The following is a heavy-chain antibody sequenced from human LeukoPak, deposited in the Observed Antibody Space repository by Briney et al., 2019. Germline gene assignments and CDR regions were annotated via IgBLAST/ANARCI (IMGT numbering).Heavy chain of an antibody. D-gene: IGHD3-22*01. CDR2: IYSGGCT. Sequence: PGGSLRLSCAASGFTVSSNYMSWVRQAPGKGLEWVSVIYSGGCTYYADSVKGRFTISRDNSKNTLYLQMNSLRAEDTAVYYCARGPDYYDSSGYYYFDYWGQGTLVTVSS. CDR3: ARGPDYYDSSGYYYFDY. V-gene: IGHV3-66*01. CDR1: GFTVSSNY. J-gene: IGHJ4*02.